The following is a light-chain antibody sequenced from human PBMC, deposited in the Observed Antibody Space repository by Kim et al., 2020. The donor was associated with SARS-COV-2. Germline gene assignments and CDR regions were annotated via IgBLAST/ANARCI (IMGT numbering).Light chain of an antibody. CDR1: QSVRSN. Sequence: EIVMTQSPATLSVSPGERATLSCRASQSVRSNLAWYQQKPGQAPRILIYGASTRATGIPARFSGSGSGTEFTLTISSLQSEDFAVYYCQQYNNWPPYTFGQGTKLEI. V-gene: IGKV3-15*01. CDR3: QQYNNWPPYT. CDR2: GAS. J-gene: IGKJ2*01.